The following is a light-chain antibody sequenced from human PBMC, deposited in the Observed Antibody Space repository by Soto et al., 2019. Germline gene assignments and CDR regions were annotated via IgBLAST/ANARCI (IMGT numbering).Light chain of an antibody. J-gene: IGLJ1*01. CDR2: EVN. Sequence: QSALTQPASVSGSPRQSITISCTGASSDVGGYTYVSWYQQHPGKAPKLMIYEVNNRPSGVSHRFSGSKSGNTASLTISGLQAEDEADYYCNSYTGSGIVFGTGTKVNVL. V-gene: IGLV2-14*01. CDR1: SSDVGGYTY. CDR3: NSYTGSGIV.